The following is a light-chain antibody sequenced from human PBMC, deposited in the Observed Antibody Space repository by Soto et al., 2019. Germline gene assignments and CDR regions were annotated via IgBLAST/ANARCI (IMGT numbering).Light chain of an antibody. V-gene: IGKV1-39*01. Sequence: PSTLSGSVGDRVTITCGASQTISSWLAWYQLRSGKAPKILSYLASSLSSGVPSKFSGSGSGTDCTLTISVLQPEESATYYCQQTYKTPLTFGQGTKL. J-gene: IGKJ1*01. CDR1: QTISSW. CDR2: LAS. CDR3: QQTYKTPLT.